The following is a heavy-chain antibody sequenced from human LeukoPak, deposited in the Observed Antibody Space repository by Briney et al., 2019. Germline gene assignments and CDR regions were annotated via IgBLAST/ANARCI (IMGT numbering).Heavy chain of an antibody. J-gene: IGHJ5*02. CDR1: GGSISSSTYY. Sequence: PSETLSLTCTVSGGSISSSTYYWGWIRQPPGKGLEWIGYIHYSGSTNYNPSLKSRVTISVDTSKNQFSLKLKSVTAADTAVYYCASGRYTSDYAMLGGWFDPWGQGTLVTVSS. V-gene: IGHV4-61*05. D-gene: IGHD5-18*01. CDR2: IHYSGST. CDR3: ASGRYTSDYAMLGGWFDP.